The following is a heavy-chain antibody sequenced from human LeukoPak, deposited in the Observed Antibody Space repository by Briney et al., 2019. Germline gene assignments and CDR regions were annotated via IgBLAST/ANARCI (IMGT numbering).Heavy chain of an antibody. Sequence: GGSLRLSCAASGFPFSSYSMNWVRQAPGKGLEWVSTISGSGGYTYYADSVKGRFTLSRDNSKNTLYLQMNSLRAEDTAVYYCARAGGVAVAGLDSLYYYYMDVWGKGTTVTVSS. CDR3: ARAGGVAVAGLDSLYYYYMDV. V-gene: IGHV3-23*01. CDR2: ISGSGGYT. CDR1: GFPFSSYS. J-gene: IGHJ6*03. D-gene: IGHD6-19*01.